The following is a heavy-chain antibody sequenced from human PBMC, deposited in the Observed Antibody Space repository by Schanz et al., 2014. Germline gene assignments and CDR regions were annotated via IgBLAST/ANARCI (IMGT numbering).Heavy chain of an antibody. Sequence: QVQLQESGPGLVKPSETLSLTCTVSGGSISSYYWNWIRQPPGKGLEWIGYVYYTGSITYNPSLKSRVTISVVPSKRQFSLKLSSVTAADTAVYYCARDKVTTLGYYGMDVWGQGTTVTVSS. J-gene: IGHJ6*02. D-gene: IGHD3-10*02. CDR2: VYYTGSI. CDR1: GGSISSYY. CDR3: ARDKVTTLGYYGMDV. V-gene: IGHV4-59*01.